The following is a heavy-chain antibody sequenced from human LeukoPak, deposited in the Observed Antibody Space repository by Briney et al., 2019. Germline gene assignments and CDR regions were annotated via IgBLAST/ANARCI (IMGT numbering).Heavy chain of an antibody. CDR2: IYTSGST. J-gene: IGHJ2*01. CDR3: ARDRPHYDSSGYTYWYFDL. V-gene: IGHV4-4*07. Sequence: SETLSLTCTVSGGSISSYYWSWIRQPAGKGLEWMGRIYTSGSTNQNPSLKSRVTMSVDTSKNQFSLKLSSVTAADTAVYYCARDRPHYDSSGYTYWYFDLWGRGTLVTVSS. D-gene: IGHD3-22*01. CDR1: GGSISSYY.